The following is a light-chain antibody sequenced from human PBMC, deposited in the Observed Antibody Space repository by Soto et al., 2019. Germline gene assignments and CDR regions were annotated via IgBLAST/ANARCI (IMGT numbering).Light chain of an antibody. CDR3: TPYTSSGPWV. Sequence: QSVLTQPASVSGSPGQSITISCTGTSGDVGGYNYVSWYQLDPGKAPKLIIYEVNNRPSGVSNRFSGSKSGNTASLTISGLQAEDEADYYCTPYTSSGPWVFGGGTKVTVL. CDR2: EVN. V-gene: IGLV2-14*01. J-gene: IGLJ3*02. CDR1: SGDVGGYNY.